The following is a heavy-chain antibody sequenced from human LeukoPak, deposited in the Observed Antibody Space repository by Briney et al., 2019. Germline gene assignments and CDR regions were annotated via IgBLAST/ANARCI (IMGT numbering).Heavy chain of an antibody. J-gene: IGHJ3*02. CDR1: GFTFSSYS. Sequence: PGGSLRLSCAASGFTFSSYSMNWVRQAPGKGLEWFSYISSGSSTIYYADSVKGRFTISRDNAKNSLYVQMNSLRAEDTAVYYCARAPPGSFSFDIWGQGTMVTVSS. CDR2: ISSGSSTI. D-gene: IGHD6-13*01. V-gene: IGHV3-48*01. CDR3: ARAPPGSFSFDI.